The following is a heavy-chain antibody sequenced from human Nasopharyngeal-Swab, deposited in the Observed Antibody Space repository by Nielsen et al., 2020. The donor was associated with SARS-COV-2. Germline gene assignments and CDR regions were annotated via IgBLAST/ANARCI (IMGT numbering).Heavy chain of an antibody. J-gene: IGHJ3*02. CDR3: ARDYCSGGSCYFPNAFDI. Sequence: GESLKISCAASGFTFSSYSMNWVRQAPGKGLEWVSSISSSSSYIYYADSVKGRFTISRDNAKNSLYLHMNSLRAEDTAVYYCARDYCSGGSCYFPNAFDIWGQGTMVTVSS. V-gene: IGHV3-21*01. D-gene: IGHD2-15*01. CDR2: ISSSSSYI. CDR1: GFTFSSYS.